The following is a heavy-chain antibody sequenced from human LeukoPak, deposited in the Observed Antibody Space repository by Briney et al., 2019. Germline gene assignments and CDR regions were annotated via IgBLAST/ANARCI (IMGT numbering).Heavy chain of an antibody. D-gene: IGHD5-24*01. J-gene: IGHJ6*03. CDR2: VFYSGST. CDR1: GGSISSYY. CDR3: ARGMDYYMDV. Sequence: PSETLSLTCSVSGGSISSYYWSWIRQPPGKGLEWIGCVFYSGSTSYNPSLKSRVTISVDTPKNQFSLKLSSVTTADTAVYYCARGMDYYMDVWGKGTTVTVSS. V-gene: IGHV4-59*01.